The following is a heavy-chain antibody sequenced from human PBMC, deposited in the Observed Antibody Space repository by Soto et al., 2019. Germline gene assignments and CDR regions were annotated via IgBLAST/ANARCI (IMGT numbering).Heavy chain of an antibody. Sequence: PSETLSLTCTVSGGSISSYYWSWIRQPPGKGLEWIGYIYYSGSTNYNPSLKSRVTISVDTSKNQFSLKLSSVTAADAAVYYCARQAFAYSYGPSDYYFDYWAQRTLVTVSS. D-gene: IGHD5-18*01. V-gene: IGHV4-59*08. J-gene: IGHJ4*02. CDR2: IYYSGST. CDR1: GGSISSYY. CDR3: ARQAFAYSYGPSDYYFDY.